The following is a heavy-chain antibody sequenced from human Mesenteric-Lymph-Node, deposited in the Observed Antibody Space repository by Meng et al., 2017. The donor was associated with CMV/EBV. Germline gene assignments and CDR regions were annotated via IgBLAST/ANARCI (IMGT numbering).Heavy chain of an antibody. CDR1: GYTFTSYD. D-gene: IGHD2-2*01. V-gene: IGHV1-2*02. CDR3: ARDMRGCDTTSCYTGGQYGMDV. J-gene: IGHJ6*02. Sequence: ASVKVSCKASGYTFTSYDINWVRQATGQGLEWMGWINPNSGGTNYAQKFQGRVTMTRDTSISTVYMEVSKLSSDDTAVYYCARDMRGCDTTSCYTGGQYGMDVWGQGTTVTVSS. CDR2: INPNSGGT.